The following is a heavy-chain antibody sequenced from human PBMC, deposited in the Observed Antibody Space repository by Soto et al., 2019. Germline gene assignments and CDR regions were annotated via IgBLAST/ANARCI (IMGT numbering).Heavy chain of an antibody. CDR3: AKGGLRFLEWFAPDWFDP. D-gene: IGHD3-3*01. Sequence: GGSLRLSFAASGFTFSSYGMHWVRQAPGKGLEWVAVISYDGSNKYCADSVKGRFTISRDNSKNTLYLQMNSLRAEDTAVYYCAKGGLRFLEWFAPDWFDPWGQGTLVTVSS. V-gene: IGHV3-30*18. J-gene: IGHJ5*02. CDR1: GFTFSSYG. CDR2: ISYDGSNK.